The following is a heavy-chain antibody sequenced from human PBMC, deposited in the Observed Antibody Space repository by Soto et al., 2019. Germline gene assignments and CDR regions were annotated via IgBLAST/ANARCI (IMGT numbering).Heavy chain of an antibody. J-gene: IGHJ6*03. CDR1: GGTFSSYT. Sequence: SVKVSCKASGGTFSSYTISWVRQAPGQGLEWMGRIIPILGIANYAQKFQGRVTITADKSTSTAYMELSSLRSEDTAVYYCARDRSSGLGVHYYYYMDVWGKGTTVTVSS. CDR3: ARDRSSGLGVHYYYYMDV. CDR2: IIPILGIA. D-gene: IGHD6-6*01. V-gene: IGHV1-69*04.